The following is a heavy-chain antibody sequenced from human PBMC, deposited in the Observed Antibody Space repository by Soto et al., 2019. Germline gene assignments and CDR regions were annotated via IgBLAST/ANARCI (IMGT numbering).Heavy chain of an antibody. Sequence: SQTLSLTGAISGDSVSSNSAAWNWIRQSPSRGLEWLGRTYYRSKWYNDYAVSVKSRIAINPDTSKNQFSLQLNSVTPEDTAVYYFARGGRRSYWYIHLPGRGTLVSVSS. CDR1: GDSVSSNSAA. D-gene: IGHD3-16*01. J-gene: IGHJ2*01. CDR3: ARGGRRSYWYIHL. V-gene: IGHV6-1*01. CDR2: TYYRSKWYN.